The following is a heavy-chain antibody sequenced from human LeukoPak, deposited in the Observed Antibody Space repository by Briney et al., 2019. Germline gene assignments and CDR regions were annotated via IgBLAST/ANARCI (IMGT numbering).Heavy chain of an antibody. D-gene: IGHD3-10*01. CDR2: LSGSGGGT. Sequence: GSLSLSCAVSGITLSNYGMSWVRPAPGKGLEWVAGLSGSGGGTNYADSVQGRFTISRDNPKNTLYLQMNSLRAEDTAVYFCAKRGVVIRVFLVGFHKEAYYFDSWGQGALVTVSS. J-gene: IGHJ4*02. CDR3: AKRGVVIRVFLVGFHKEAYYFDS. V-gene: IGHV3-23*01. CDR1: GITLSNYG.